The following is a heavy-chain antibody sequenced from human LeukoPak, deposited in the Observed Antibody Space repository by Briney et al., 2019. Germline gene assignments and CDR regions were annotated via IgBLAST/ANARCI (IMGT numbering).Heavy chain of an antibody. J-gene: IGHJ4*02. CDR2: INHSGST. D-gene: IGHD6-6*01. CDR3: ARVPSSSLYYFDY. V-gene: IGHV4-34*01. CDR1: GGSFSGYY. Sequence: SETLSLTCAVYGGSFSGYYWSWIRQPPGKGLEWIGEINHSGSTNYNPSLKSRVTISVDTSKNQFSLKLSSVTAAGTAVYYCARVPSSSLYYFDYWGQGTLVTVSS.